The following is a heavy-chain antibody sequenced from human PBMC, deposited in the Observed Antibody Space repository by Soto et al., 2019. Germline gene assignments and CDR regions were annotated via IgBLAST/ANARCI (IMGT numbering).Heavy chain of an antibody. V-gene: IGHV4-59*01. J-gene: IGHJ4*02. D-gene: IGHD6-19*01. Sequence: SETLSLTCSVSCGSISGSYWSWIRQSPGKGLEWLGYVYYTGSTNYSPSLRSRVSISVDTSKNEFSLRLSSVTAADTAVYFCARSVAVPGAHIDYWGQGTQVTVSS. CDR3: ARSVAVPGAHIDY. CDR2: VYYTGST. CDR1: CGSISGSY.